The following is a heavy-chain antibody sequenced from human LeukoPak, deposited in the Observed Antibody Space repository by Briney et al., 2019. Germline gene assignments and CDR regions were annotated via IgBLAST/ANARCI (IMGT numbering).Heavy chain of an antibody. CDR2: INHSGST. J-gene: IGHJ4*02. CDR1: GGSFSGYY. V-gene: IGHV4-34*01. D-gene: IGHD3-22*01. CDR3: ARALDDSSGYYVDY. Sequence: PSETLSLTCAVYGGSFSGYYWSWIRQPPGQGLEWIGEINHSGSTNYNPSLKSRVTISVDTSKNQFSLKLSSVTAADTAVYYCARALDDSSGYYVDYWGQGTLVSVSS.